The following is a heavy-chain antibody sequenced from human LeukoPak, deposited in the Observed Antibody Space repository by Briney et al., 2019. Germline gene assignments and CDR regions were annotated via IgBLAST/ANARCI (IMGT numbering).Heavy chain of an antibody. CDR1: GGSISSGDYY. D-gene: IGHD1-14*01. V-gene: IGHV4-30-4*01. CDR3: ARGEPSTDAFDI. J-gene: IGHJ3*02. CDR2: IYYSGST. Sequence: PSQTLSLTCTVSGGSISSGDYYWSWIRQPPGKGLEWIGYIYYSGSTYYNPSLKSRVTISVDTSKNQFSLKLSSVTAADTAVYYCARGEPSTDAFDIWGQGTMVTVS.